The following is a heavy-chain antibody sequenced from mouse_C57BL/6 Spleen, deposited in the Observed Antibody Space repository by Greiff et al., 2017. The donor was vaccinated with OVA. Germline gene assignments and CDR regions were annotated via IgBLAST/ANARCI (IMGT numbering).Heavy chain of an antibody. CDR3: ARPPHYYGSSYNEFAY. CDR1: GYTFTSYW. D-gene: IGHD1-1*01. Sequence: QVQLQQPGAELVKPGASVKLSCKASGYTFTSYWMHWVKQRPGQGLEWIGMIHPNSGSTNYNEKFKSKATLTVDKSSSTAYMQLSSLTSEDSAVYYCARPPHYYGSSYNEFAYWGQGTLVTVSA. J-gene: IGHJ3*01. V-gene: IGHV1-64*01. CDR2: IHPNSGST.